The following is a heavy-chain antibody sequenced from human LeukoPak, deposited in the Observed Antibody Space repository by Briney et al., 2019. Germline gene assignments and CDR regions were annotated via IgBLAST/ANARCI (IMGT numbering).Heavy chain of an antibody. CDR1: GYTFTGYY. CDR2: INPNSGYT. J-gene: IGHJ4*02. CDR3: ARGDLWAPNFDY. D-gene: IGHD3-16*01. Sequence: GASVKVSCKASGYTFTGYYMHWVRQAPGQGLQWMGWINPNSGYTNYAQTFQGRVTMTRDMSISTAYMELSRLRSDDTAVYYCARGDLWAPNFDYWGQGTLVTVSS. V-gene: IGHV1-2*02.